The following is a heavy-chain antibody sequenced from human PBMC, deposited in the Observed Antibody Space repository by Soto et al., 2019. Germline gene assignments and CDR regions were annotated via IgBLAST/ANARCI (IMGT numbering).Heavy chain of an antibody. J-gene: IGHJ6*02. CDR2: IYHSGST. V-gene: IGHV4-30-2*01. Sequence: SETLSLTCAVSGGSISSGGYSWSWTRQPPGKGLEWIGYIYHSGSTYYNPSLKSRVTISVDRSKNQFSLKLSSVTAADTAVYYCAREALGGMDVWGQGTTVTVSS. CDR1: GGSISSGGYS. CDR3: AREALGGMDV. D-gene: IGHD3-16*02.